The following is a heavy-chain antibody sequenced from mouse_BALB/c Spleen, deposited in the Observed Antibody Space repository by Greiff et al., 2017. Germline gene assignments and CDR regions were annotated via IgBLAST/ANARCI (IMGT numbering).Heavy chain of an antibody. V-gene: IGHV3-2*02. CDR2: ISYSGST. CDR1: GYSITSDYA. Sequence: EVQLVESGPGLVKPSQSLSLTCTVTGYSITSDYAWNWIRQFPGNKLEWIGYISYSGSTSYNPSLKSRISITRDTSKNQFFLQLNSVTTEDTATYYCARRGGQAPYYYAMDYWGQGTSVTVSS. D-gene: IGHD3-3*01. J-gene: IGHJ4*01. CDR3: ARRGGQAPYYYAMDY.